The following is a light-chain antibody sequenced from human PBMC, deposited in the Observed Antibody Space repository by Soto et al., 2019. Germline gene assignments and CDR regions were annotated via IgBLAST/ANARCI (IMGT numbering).Light chain of an antibody. J-gene: IGLJ1*01. CDR2: EVS. V-gene: IGLV2-14*01. CDR1: SSDVGGYKY. Sequence: QSVLTQPASVSGSPGQSITISCTGTSSDVGGYKYVSWYQQHAGKAPKLLIYEVSNRPSGISNRFSASKSDNTASLTISGLRAEDEADYYCSSYRSGALYVFGTGTKVTVL. CDR3: SSYRSGALYV.